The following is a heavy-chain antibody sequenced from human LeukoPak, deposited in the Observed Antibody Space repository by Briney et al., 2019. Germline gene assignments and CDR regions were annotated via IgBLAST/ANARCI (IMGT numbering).Heavy chain of an antibody. CDR3: GRGCARDL. D-gene: IGHD2-8*01. CDR2: IYTSGST. J-gene: IGHJ5*02. CDR1: GGSISSHH. V-gene: IGHV4-4*07. Sequence: SETLSLTCTVSGGSISSHHWSWIRQPPGKGLEWIGRIYTSGSTNYNPSLKSRVTQSIDTSKSQFSMKLRSGTAEGTTLYYGGRGCARDLWGQGTRVTVSS.